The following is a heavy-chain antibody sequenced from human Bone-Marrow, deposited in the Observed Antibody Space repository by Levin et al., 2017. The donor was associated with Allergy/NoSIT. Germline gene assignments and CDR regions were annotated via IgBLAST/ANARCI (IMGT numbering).Heavy chain of an antibody. Sequence: GGSLRLSCAASGFTFSTYALNWVRQAPGKGLEWVSSINAISSHIYYAGSVRGRFTISRDNARNSLYLQMSSLRPEDTAVYYCARDDNLTGYQGFDAMDVWGQGTTVTVSS. D-gene: IGHD3-9*01. J-gene: IGHJ6*02. CDR3: ARDDNLTGYQGFDAMDV. CDR2: INAISSHI. CDR1: GFTFSTYA. V-gene: IGHV3-21*01.